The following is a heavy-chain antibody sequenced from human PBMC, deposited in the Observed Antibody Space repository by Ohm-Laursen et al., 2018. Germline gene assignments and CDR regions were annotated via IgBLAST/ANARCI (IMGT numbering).Heavy chain of an antibody. V-gene: IGHV3-23*01. D-gene: IGHD3-22*01. CDR2: ICCSGDTT. CDR3: AKGRDYYDSSSYQY. J-gene: IGHJ4*02. CDR1: GFNFSTYV. Sequence: SLRLSCAASGFNFSTYVLTWVRQAPGKGLEWVSAICCSGDTTYYADSVKGRFTISRDNSKNTLYLQMNSLRAEDTAVYYCAKGRDYYDSSSYQYWGQGTLVTVSS.